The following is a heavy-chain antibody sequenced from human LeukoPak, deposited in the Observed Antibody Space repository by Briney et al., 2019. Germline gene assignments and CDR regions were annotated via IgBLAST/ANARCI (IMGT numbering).Heavy chain of an antibody. CDR3: VLGYSYGYGEKRTFDY. Sequence: KPSETLSLTCTVSSGSISSGTYYWSWIRQPAGKGLEWIGRIYSSGSTNYNPSLKSRVTISVDTSKNQFSLKLSSVTAADTAVYYCVLGYSYGYGEKRTFDYWGQGTLVTVSS. D-gene: IGHD5-18*01. CDR1: SGSISSGTYY. J-gene: IGHJ4*02. V-gene: IGHV4-61*02. CDR2: IYSSGST.